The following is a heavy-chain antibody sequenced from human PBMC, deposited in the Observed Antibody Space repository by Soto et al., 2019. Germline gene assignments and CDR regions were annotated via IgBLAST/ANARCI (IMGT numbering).Heavy chain of an antibody. D-gene: IGHD2-2*01. V-gene: IGHV4-61*01. CDR3: ARDSRILGYCSSTSCRNYYFDY. CDR2: IYYSGST. J-gene: IGHJ4*02. Sequence: PSETLSLTCTVSGGSVSSGSYYWSWIRQPPGKGLEWIGYIYYSGSTNYNPSLKSRVTISVDTSKNQFSLKLSSVTAADTAVYYCARDSRILGYCSSTSCRNYYFDYRGQGTLVTVSS. CDR1: GGSVSSGSYY.